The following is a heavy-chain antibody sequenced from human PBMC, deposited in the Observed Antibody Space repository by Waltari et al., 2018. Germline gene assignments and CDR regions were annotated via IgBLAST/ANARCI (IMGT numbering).Heavy chain of an antibody. J-gene: IGHJ4*02. V-gene: IGHV3-11*01. D-gene: IGHD1-20*01. CDR2: ISSSGTTI. CDR1: GSRFREYY. CDR3: ARGITSAFDY. Sequence: QIVESGGGLVWPGGSLTLSCAASGSRFREYYMSWIRQAPGKGLEWVSYISSSGTTILYADSVKGRFTISRDNAKNSLHMEMNNLRAEDTAVYYCARGITSAFDYWGQGSLVTVSS.